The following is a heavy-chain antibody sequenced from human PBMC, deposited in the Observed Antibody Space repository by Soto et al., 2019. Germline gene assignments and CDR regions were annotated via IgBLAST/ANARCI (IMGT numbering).Heavy chain of an antibody. CDR3: GTTQRSLPFDY. V-gene: IGHV3-7*05. J-gene: IGHJ4*02. D-gene: IGHD3-16*02. Sequence: GGSLRLSCAASGFTFSSYWMTWARQAPGKGLEWVATIKEDGSVKNYVDSVKGRFTISRDNAKDSLFLQLDSLRAEDTAVYYCGTTQRSLPFDYWGQGTLVTVSS. CDR1: GFTFSSYW. CDR2: IKEDGSVK.